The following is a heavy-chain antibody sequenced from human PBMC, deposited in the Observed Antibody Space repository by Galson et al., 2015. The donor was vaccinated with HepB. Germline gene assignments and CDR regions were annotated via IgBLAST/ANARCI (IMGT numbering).Heavy chain of an antibody. V-gene: IGHV6-1*01. CDR1: GDSVSSNSAA. Sequence: CAISGDSVSSNSAAWNWIRQSPSRGLEWLGRTYYRSKWYNDYAVSVKCRITINPDTSKNQFSLQLNSVTPEDTAVYYCARDSHDSSGYYFSRPDAFDIWGQGTMVTVSS. CDR2: TYYRSKWYN. J-gene: IGHJ3*02. D-gene: IGHD3-22*01. CDR3: ARDSHDSSGYYFSRPDAFDI.